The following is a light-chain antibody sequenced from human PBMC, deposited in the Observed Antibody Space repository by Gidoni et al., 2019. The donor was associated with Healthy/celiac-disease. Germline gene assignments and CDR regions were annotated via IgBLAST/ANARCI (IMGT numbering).Light chain of an antibody. CDR3: QQYGSSPYT. CDR2: GAS. J-gene: IGKJ2*01. Sequence: EIVLTQSPGTLSWSPGERATLSCRASQSVSSSYLAWYQQKPGQAPRLLIYGASSRATGIPDRCSGSGSGTDFTLTISRLEPEDFAVYYCQQYGSSPYTFGQGTKLEIK. V-gene: IGKV3-20*01. CDR1: QSVSSSY.